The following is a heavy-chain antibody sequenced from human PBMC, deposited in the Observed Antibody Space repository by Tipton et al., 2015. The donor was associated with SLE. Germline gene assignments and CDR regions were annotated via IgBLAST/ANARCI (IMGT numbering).Heavy chain of an antibody. J-gene: IGHJ4*01. CDR3: AIPTVGATGGFDS. V-gene: IGHV4-39*07. CDR2: VYSGGNT. D-gene: IGHD1-26*01. CDR1: GGSISSSPYY. Sequence: TLSLTCTVSGGSISSSPYYWAWIRQPPGKGLEWIGTVYSGGNTYHIPSLKTRVTISVGTSRNQFSLKLTSVTAADTAVYYCAIPTVGATGGFDSWGHGTLVIVSS.